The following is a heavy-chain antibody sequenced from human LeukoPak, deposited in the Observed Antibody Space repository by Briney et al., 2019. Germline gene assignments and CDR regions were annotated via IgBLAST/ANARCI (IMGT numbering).Heavy chain of an antibody. CDR3: ARGREGRSGAFDI. J-gene: IGHJ3*02. Sequence: SGTLSLTCAVYGGSFSGYYWSWIRQPPGKGLEWIGEINHSGSTNYNPSLKSRVTISVDTSKNQFSLKLSSVTAADTAVYYCARGREGRSGAFDIWGQGTMVTVSS. V-gene: IGHV4-34*01. CDR2: INHSGST. D-gene: IGHD1-26*01. CDR1: GGSFSGYY.